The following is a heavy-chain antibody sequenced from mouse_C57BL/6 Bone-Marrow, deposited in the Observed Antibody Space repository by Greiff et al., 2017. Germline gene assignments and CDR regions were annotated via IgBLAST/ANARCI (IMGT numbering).Heavy chain of an antibody. Sequence: VQLQQSGAELVRPGTSVKMSCKASGYTFTNYWIGWAKQRPGHGLEWIGDIYPGGGYTNYNEKFKGKATLTADKSSSTAYMQFSSLTSEDSAIXYCARERLYYYGSTWYFDVWGTGTTVTVAS. D-gene: IGHD1-1*01. V-gene: IGHV1-63*01. CDR3: ARERLYYYGSTWYFDV. CDR2: IYPGGGYT. CDR1: GYTFTNYW. J-gene: IGHJ1*03.